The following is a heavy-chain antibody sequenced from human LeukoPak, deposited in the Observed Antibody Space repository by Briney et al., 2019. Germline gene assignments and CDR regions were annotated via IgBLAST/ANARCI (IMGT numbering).Heavy chain of an antibody. Sequence: SETLSLTCTVSGGSISSYYWSWIRQPPGKGLEWIGYIYYSGSTNYNPSLKSRVTISVDTSKNQFSLKLSSVTAADTAVYHCARRVYGSEFDYWGQGTLVTVSS. D-gene: IGHD3-10*01. J-gene: IGHJ4*02. CDR1: GGSISSYY. CDR3: ARRVYGSEFDY. CDR2: IYYSGST. V-gene: IGHV4-59*08.